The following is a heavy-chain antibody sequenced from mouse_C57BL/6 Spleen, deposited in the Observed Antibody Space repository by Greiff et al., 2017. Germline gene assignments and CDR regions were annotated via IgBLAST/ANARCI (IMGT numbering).Heavy chain of an antibody. CDR3: ASPSFAY. Sequence: VQLQQSGAELARPGASVKLSCKASGYTFTSYGISWVKQRTGQGLEWIGEINPRSGNTYYNEKFKGKATLTADKSSSTAYMELRSLTSEDSAVYFCASPSFAYWGQGTLVTVSA. CDR1: GYTFTSYG. V-gene: IGHV1-81*01. D-gene: IGHD6-1*01. J-gene: IGHJ3*01. CDR2: INPRSGNT.